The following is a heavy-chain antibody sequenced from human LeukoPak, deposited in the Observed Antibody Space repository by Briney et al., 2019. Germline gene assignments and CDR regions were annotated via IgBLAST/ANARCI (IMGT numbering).Heavy chain of an antibody. J-gene: IGHJ6*02. CDR1: GFTFSSYW. D-gene: IGHD2-2*01. V-gene: IGHV3-7*03. CDR3: ARDSVVVSAAREVYYYYGMDV. Sequence: GGSLRLSCAASGFTFSSYWMSWVRQAPGKGLEWVANIKQDGSEKYYVDSVKGRFTISRDNAKNSLYLQMNSLRAEDTAVYYCARDSVVVSAAREVYYYYGMDVWGQGTTVTVSS. CDR2: IKQDGSEK.